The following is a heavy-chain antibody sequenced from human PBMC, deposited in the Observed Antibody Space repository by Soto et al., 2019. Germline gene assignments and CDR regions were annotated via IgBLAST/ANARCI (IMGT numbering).Heavy chain of an antibody. Sequence: SETLSLTCTVSGGSISSGDYYWSWIRQPPGKGLEWIGYIYYSGSTYYNPSLKSRVTISVDTSKNQFSLKLSSVTAADTAVYYCARAMVVTQNWFDPWGWGTLVTVSS. D-gene: IGHD2-21*02. J-gene: IGHJ5*02. V-gene: IGHV4-30-4*01. CDR2: IYYSGST. CDR3: ARAMVVTQNWFDP. CDR1: GGSISSGDYY.